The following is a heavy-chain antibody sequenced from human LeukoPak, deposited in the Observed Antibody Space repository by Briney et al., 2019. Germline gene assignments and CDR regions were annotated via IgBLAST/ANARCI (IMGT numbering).Heavy chain of an antibody. CDR1: GFTFSSYG. J-gene: IGHJ4*02. D-gene: IGHD3-10*01. CDR2: IRYDGSNK. CDR3: ARDGVRGSGSYYPTFFDY. V-gene: IGHV3-30*02. Sequence: GGSLRLSCAASGFTFSSYGMHWVRQAPGKGLEWVAFIRYDGSNKYYADSVKGRFTISRDNSKNTLYLQMNSLRAEDTAVYYCARDGVRGSGSYYPTFFDYWGQGTLVTVSS.